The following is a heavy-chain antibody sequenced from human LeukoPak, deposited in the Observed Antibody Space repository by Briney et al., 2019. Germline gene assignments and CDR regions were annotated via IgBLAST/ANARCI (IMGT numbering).Heavy chain of an antibody. Sequence: SGTLSLTCAVSGGSISNSNWWSWVRQPPGKGLEWIGEIYHSGSTHYNPSLASRVTMTVDKSNNQFSLNLSSVTAADTAVYYCASHLAASGTAAFDIWGQGAMVTVSS. V-gene: IGHV4-4*02. J-gene: IGHJ3*02. D-gene: IGHD6-13*01. CDR3: ASHLAASGTAAFDI. CDR1: GGSISNSNW. CDR2: IYHSGST.